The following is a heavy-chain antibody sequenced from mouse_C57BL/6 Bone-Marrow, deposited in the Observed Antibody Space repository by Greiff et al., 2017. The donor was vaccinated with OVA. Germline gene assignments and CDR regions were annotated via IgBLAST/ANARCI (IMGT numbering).Heavy chain of an antibody. Sequence: VKLQQPGAELVMPGASVKLSCKASGYTFTSYWMHCVKQRPGQGLEWIGEIDPSDSYTNYNQKFKGKSTLTVDKSSSTAYMQLSSLTSEDSAVYYCAREDYSNYGGFAYWGQGTLVTVSA. D-gene: IGHD2-5*01. V-gene: IGHV1-69*01. CDR3: AREDYSNYGGFAY. CDR1: GYTFTSYW. J-gene: IGHJ3*01. CDR2: IDPSDSYT.